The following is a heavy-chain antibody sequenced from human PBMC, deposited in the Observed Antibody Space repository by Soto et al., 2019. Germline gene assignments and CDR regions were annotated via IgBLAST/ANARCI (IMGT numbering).Heavy chain of an antibody. J-gene: IGHJ6*02. Sequence: SVKVSCKASGGTFSTYAINWVRQAPGQGLECLGGIIPIFGTTSYAQKFQGRVTVTADESTSTAYMELSSLTSEDTAVYYCVRDDPGHCSGGSCKYYSGMDVWGQGTTVTVSS. D-gene: IGHD2-15*01. V-gene: IGHV1-69*13. CDR2: IIPIFGTT. CDR1: GGTFSTYA. CDR3: VRDDPGHCSGGSCKYYSGMDV.